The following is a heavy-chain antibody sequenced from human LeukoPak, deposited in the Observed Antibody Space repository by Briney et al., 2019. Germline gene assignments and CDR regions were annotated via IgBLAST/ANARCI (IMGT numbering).Heavy chain of an antibody. V-gene: IGHV1-2*02. Sequence: ASVKVSCKASGYTFTDKFLHWLRQAPGQGLEWMGGIEPNSGGAVYGQKFRGSVTVTRDTSVSTAYMELSSLRSDDTAVYYCAIENWYDSSGFSKAFDYWGQGTLVSVSS. CDR2: IEPNSGGA. CDR1: GYTFTDKF. J-gene: IGHJ4*02. D-gene: IGHD3-22*01. CDR3: AIENWYDSSGFSKAFDY.